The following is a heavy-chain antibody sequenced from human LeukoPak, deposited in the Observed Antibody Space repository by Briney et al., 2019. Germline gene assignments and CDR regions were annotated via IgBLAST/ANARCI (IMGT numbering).Heavy chain of an antibody. D-gene: IGHD3-22*01. V-gene: IGHV1-24*01. CDR2: FDPEDGET. J-gene: IGHJ4*02. Sequence: ASVKVSCKVSGYTLTELSMHWVRQAPGKGLEWMGGFDPEDGETTYAQKFQGRVTMTEDTSTDTAYMELSSLRSEDTAVYYCATAKRTYYYDSSAHYPYWGQGTQVTVPS. CDR1: GYTLTELS. CDR3: ATAKRTYYYDSSAHYPY.